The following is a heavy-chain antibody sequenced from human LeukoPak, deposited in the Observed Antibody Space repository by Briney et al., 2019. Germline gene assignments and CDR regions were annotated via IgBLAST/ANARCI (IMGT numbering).Heavy chain of an antibody. Sequence: SQTLSLTCTVSGGSISSGDYYWSWIRQPPGKGLEWIGYINYSGSTYYNPSLKSRVTISVDTSKNQFSLKLSSVTAADTAVYYCARGYYDSSGYWAYFDYWGQGTLVTVSS. CDR2: INYSGST. V-gene: IGHV4-30-4*01. J-gene: IGHJ4*02. CDR1: GGSISSGDYY. CDR3: ARGYYDSSGYWAYFDY. D-gene: IGHD3-22*01.